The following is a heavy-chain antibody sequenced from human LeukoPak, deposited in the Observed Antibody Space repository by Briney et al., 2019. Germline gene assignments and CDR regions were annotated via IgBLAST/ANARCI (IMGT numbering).Heavy chain of an antibody. Sequence: GGSLRLSCAASGFTFSSYAMSWVRQAPGKGLEWVSAISGTGGSTYYADSVKGRFTMSRDNSKNTLYLQMNSLRAEDTAVYYCAKDRSGSGSYYPDYWGQGTLVTVSS. J-gene: IGHJ4*02. V-gene: IGHV3-23*01. CDR3: AKDRSGSGSYYPDY. D-gene: IGHD3-10*01. CDR1: GFTFSSYA. CDR2: ISGTGGST.